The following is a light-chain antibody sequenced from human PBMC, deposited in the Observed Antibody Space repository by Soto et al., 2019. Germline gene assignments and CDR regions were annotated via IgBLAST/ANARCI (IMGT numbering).Light chain of an antibody. CDR2: EVS. CDR1: SSDVGGYNY. Sequence: QSVLTQPASVSGSPGQSITISCTGTSSDVGGYNYVSWYQQHPGKAPKLMIYEVSNRPSGVSNRFSGSKSGNTAFLTISGLQAEDEADYYCSSYTSSSLYVFGTGTKVTVL. CDR3: SSYTSSSLYV. V-gene: IGLV2-14*01. J-gene: IGLJ1*01.